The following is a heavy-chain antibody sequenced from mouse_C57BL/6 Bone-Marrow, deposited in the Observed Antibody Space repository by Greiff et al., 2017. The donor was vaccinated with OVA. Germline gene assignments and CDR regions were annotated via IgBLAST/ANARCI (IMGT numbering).Heavy chain of an antibody. Sequence: VQLQQSGAELVKPGASVAISCKASGFAFSSYWVNWVRQRPGKGLEWMGQIYPGDGDTNYNGKFKGKATLTADKSSSTAYMQLSSLTPEDSAVYFCARGYVWGQGTTLTVSS. CDR3: ARGYV. CDR2: IYPGDGDT. CDR1: GFAFSSYW. J-gene: IGHJ2*01. V-gene: IGHV1-80*01. D-gene: IGHD2-10*02.